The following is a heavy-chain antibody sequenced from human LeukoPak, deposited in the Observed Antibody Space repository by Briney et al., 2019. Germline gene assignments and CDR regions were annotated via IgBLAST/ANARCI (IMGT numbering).Heavy chain of an antibody. D-gene: IGHD6-19*01. CDR1: GFTVSSNY. V-gene: IGHV3-53*01. Sequence: GGSLRLSCAASGFTVSSNYMSWVRQAPGKGLEWVSVIYSGGSTYYADSVKGRFTISRDNSKNTLYLQMNSLRAEDTAVYYCARGSSGWDVGYYYYYGMDVWGQGTTVIVSS. CDR2: IYSGGST. CDR3: ARGSSGWDVGYYYYYGMDV. J-gene: IGHJ6*02.